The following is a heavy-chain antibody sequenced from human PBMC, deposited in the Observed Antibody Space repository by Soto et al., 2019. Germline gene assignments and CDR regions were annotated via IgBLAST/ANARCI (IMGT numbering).Heavy chain of an antibody. J-gene: IGHJ5*02. V-gene: IGHV4-59*01. CDR3: ARDLAGSLANWFDP. Sequence: SETLSLTCPVSGGSISSYYWSWIRQPPGKGLEWIGYIYYSGSTNYNPSLKSRVTISVDTSKNQFSLKLSSVTAADTAVYYCARDLAGSLANWFDPWGQGTLVTVSS. CDR1: GGSISSYY. CDR2: IYYSGST.